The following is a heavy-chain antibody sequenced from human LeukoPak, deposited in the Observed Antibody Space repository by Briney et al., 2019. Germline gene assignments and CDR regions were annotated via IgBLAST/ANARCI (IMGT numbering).Heavy chain of an antibody. CDR1: GGTFNSYA. J-gene: IGHJ4*02. Sequence: ASAKVSCKASGGTFNSYAISWVRQAPGQGLEWMGGIIPIFGTANYAQKFQGRVTITTDESTSTAYMELSSLRSEDTAVYYCARGGSGYDFYFDYWGQGTLVTVSS. CDR3: ARGGSGYDFYFDY. CDR2: IIPIFGTA. D-gene: IGHD5-12*01. V-gene: IGHV1-69*05.